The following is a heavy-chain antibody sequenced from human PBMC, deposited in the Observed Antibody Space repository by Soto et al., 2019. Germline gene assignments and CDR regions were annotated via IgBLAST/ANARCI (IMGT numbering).Heavy chain of an antibody. Sequence: GGSLRLSCAASGFTFSSYGMHWVRQAPGKGLEWVAVIWYDGSNKFYTDSVKGRFTISRDNSKNTLYLQMNSLRAEDTALYYCAREGANSRSSLRRGDYYYGMDVWGQGTTVTVSS. CDR2: IWYDGSNK. CDR3: AREGANSRSSLRRGDYYYGMDV. J-gene: IGHJ6*02. V-gene: IGHV3-33*08. D-gene: IGHD6-6*01. CDR1: GFTFSSYG.